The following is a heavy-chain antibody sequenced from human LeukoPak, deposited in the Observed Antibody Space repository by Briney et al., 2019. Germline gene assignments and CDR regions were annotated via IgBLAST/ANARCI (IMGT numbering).Heavy chain of an antibody. CDR1: GGSISSYY. CDR3: ARTTEGYAGGPGYSYYYYMDV. CDR2: IHYSGST. J-gene: IGHJ6*03. D-gene: IGHD5-12*01. Sequence: SETLSLTCTVSGGSISSYYWSWIRQPPGKGLEWIGYIHYSGSTHYNPSLKSRVTISVDTSKNQVSLRLRSVTAADTAVYYCARTTEGYAGGPGYSYYYYMDVWGKGTTVTISS. V-gene: IGHV4-59*01.